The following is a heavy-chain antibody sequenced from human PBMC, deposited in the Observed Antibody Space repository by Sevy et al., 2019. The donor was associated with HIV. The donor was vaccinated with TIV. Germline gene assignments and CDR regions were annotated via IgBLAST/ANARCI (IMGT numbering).Heavy chain of an antibody. V-gene: IGHV3-23*01. D-gene: IGHD3-10*01. CDR3: AKDRVSGTYYTGEFDY. Sequence: GGSLRLSCAASGFTFSTYAMTWVRQAPGKGLEWVSVISGSGGSTYYADSVKGRFTISRDNSKNTLYLQMNSLRAEDTAVYYCAKDRVSGTYYTGEFDYWGQGTLVTVSS. CDR2: ISGSGGST. CDR1: GFTFSTYA. J-gene: IGHJ4*02.